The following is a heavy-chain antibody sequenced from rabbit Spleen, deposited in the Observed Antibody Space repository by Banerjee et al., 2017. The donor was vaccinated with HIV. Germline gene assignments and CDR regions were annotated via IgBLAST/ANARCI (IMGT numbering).Heavy chain of an antibody. CDR2: INAVTGKA. Sequence: QEQLVESGGGLVKPGASLTLPCKASGFSFSNKAVMCWVRQAPGKGLEWIACINAVTGKAVYASWAKGRFTFSKTSSTTVTLQMTRLTAADTATYFCARDTSSSFSSYGMDLWGQGTLVTVS. D-gene: IGHD1-1*01. CDR1: GFSFSNKAV. V-gene: IGHV1S45*01. J-gene: IGHJ6*01. CDR3: ARDTSSSFSSYGMDL.